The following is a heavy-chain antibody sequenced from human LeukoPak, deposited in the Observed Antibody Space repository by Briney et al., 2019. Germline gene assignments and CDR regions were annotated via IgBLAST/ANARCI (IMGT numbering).Heavy chain of an antibody. Sequence: ASVKVSCKASGYTFTSYAMNLVRQAPGQGLEWMGWINTNTGNPTYAQGFTGRFVFSLDTSVSTAYLQISSLKAEDTAVYYCAREISSGWYLYYFDYWGQGTLVTVSS. CDR3: AREISSGWYLYYFDY. CDR1: GYTFTSYA. CDR2: INTNTGNP. J-gene: IGHJ4*02. D-gene: IGHD6-19*01. V-gene: IGHV7-4-1*02.